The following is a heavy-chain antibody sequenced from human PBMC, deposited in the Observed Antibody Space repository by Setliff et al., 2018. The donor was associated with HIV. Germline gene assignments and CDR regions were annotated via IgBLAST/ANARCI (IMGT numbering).Heavy chain of an antibody. CDR3: ASPTTVTGDAFDI. Sequence: ASVKVSCKPSGYSFTNHYMHWVRQAPGQGLEWMGVINPTGGSTRNTQKFQGRVAMTRDTSTSTVYMELSSLRSEDTAVYYCASPTTVTGDAFDIWGQGTMVTVSS. D-gene: IGHD4-17*01. CDR1: GYSFTNHY. CDR2: INPTGGST. J-gene: IGHJ3*02. V-gene: IGHV1-46*01.